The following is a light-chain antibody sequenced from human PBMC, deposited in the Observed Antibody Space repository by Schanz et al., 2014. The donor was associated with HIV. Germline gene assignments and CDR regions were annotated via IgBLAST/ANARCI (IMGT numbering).Light chain of an antibody. J-gene: IGLJ3*02. CDR1: SSNIGADYD. CDR2: DNT. V-gene: IGLV1-40*01. CDR3: AAWDDSLNALV. Sequence: QSVLAQPPSVSGAPGQRVTISCTGSSSNIGADYDLHWYQLPPGTAPKLLIFDNTNRPSGVPARFSGSNSGSSASLAISGLQAEDEADYYCAAWDDSLNALVFGGGTKLTVL.